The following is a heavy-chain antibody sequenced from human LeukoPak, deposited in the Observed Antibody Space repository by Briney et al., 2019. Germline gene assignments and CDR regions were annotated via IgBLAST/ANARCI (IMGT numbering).Heavy chain of an antibody. CDR2: FDPEDGET. CDR1: GYTLTELS. J-gene: IGHJ5*02. D-gene: IGHD3-3*01. CDR3: ATLGPTEWLQNGFDA. V-gene: IGHV1-24*01. Sequence: ASVTVSCMVSGYTLTELSMHWVRQAPGKGLEGMGGFDPEDGETIYAQKFQGRVTMTEDTSTDTAYMELSSLRSEDTAVYYCATLGPTEWLQNGFDAWGQGTLVTVSS.